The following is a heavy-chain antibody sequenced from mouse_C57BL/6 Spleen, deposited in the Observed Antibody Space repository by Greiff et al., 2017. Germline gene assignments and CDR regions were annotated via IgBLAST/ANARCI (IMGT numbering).Heavy chain of an antibody. CDR3: ARGPAYFDY. CDR2: ISYDGSN. Sequence: ESGPGLVKPSQSLSLTCSVTGYSITSGYYWNWIRQFPGNKLEWMGYISYDGSNNYNPSLKNRITITRDTSKNQFFLKLNSVTTEDTATYYCARGPAYFDYWGQGTTLTVSS. CDR1: GYSITSGYY. V-gene: IGHV3-6*01. J-gene: IGHJ2*01.